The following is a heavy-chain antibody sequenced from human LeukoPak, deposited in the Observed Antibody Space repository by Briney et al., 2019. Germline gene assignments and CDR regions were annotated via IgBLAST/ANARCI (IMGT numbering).Heavy chain of an antibody. CDR1: GFTFSSYW. Sequence: GGSLRLSCAASGFTFSSYWMHWVRQAPGKGLVWVSRINSDGSSTSCADSVEGRFTISRDNAKNMLYLQMNSLRDEDTAVYYCAIVGLYYYDSSGYAYGAFDIWGQGTMVTVSS. D-gene: IGHD3-22*01. CDR3: AIVGLYYYDSSGYAYGAFDI. J-gene: IGHJ3*02. V-gene: IGHV3-74*01. CDR2: INSDGSST.